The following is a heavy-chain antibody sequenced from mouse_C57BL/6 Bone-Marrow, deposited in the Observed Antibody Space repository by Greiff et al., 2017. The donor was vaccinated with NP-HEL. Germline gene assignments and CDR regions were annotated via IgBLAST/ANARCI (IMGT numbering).Heavy chain of an antibody. Sequence: DVHLVESGGGLVKPGGSLKLSCAASGFTFSDYGMHWVRQAPEKGLEWVAYISSGSSTIYYADTVKGRFTISRDNAKNTLFLQMTSLRSEDTAMYYCARNYSNSYWYFDVWGTGTTVTVSS. CDR2: ISSGSSTI. CDR3: ARNYSNSYWYFDV. D-gene: IGHD2-5*01. V-gene: IGHV5-17*01. CDR1: GFTFSDYG. J-gene: IGHJ1*03.